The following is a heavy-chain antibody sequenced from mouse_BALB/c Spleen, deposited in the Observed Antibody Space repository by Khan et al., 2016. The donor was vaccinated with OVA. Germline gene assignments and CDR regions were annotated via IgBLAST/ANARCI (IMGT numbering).Heavy chain of an antibody. CDR3: ARRGLYDVFAY. Sequence: QIQFVQSGADLVKPGASLKLSCTASGYTFTTYWIHWIKQRPGQGLEWIGYINRSSGYTDYNKNFKDQVTFTGDESTSTFYMQLNSLTSADSAVYYCARRGLYDVFAYWGQGTLVTVSA. J-gene: IGHJ3*01. CDR1: GYTFTTYW. V-gene: IGHV1-7*01. CDR2: INRSSGYT. D-gene: IGHD2-3*01.